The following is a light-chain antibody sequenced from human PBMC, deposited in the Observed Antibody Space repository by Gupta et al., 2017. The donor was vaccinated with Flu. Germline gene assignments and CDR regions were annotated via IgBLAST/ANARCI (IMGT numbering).Light chain of an antibody. CDR3: SSYASPTTYV. CDR2: EDT. V-gene: IGLV2-23*01. Sequence: QSALAQPASVSGSPGQSITISCTGTSSDVGSDNLVSWYQQHPAKAPKFMVYEDTKRPAGVSDRFSASKSGNTASLTISGLQAEDEADYYCSSYASPTTYVFGTGTKLTVL. J-gene: IGLJ1*01. CDR1: SSDVGSDNL.